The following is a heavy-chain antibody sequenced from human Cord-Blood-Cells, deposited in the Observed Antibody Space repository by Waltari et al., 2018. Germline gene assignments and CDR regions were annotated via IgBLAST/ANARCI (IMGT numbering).Heavy chain of an antibody. V-gene: IGHV3-30*18. CDR2: ISYDGSNK. D-gene: IGHD6-13*01. Sequence: QVQLVESGGGVVQPGRSLRLSCAASGFTFSSYGMHWVRQAPGKGLEWGAVISYDGSNKYNADSVKGRFTISRDNSKNTLYLQMNSLRAEDTAVYYCAKGAAAAGKYFQHWGQGTLVTVSS. J-gene: IGHJ1*01. CDR3: AKGAAAAGKYFQH. CDR1: GFTFSSYG.